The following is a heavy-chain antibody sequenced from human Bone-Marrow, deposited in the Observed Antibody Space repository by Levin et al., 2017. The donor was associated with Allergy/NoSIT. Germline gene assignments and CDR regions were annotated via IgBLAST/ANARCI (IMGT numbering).Heavy chain of an antibody. J-gene: IGHJ3*02. D-gene: IGHD4-17*01. CDR1: GGSINNDDDY. V-gene: IGHV4-30-4*01. Sequence: SQTLSLTCTVSGGSINNDDDYWSWVRQPPGKGLEWIGFVYYSRTTYYNLSLKSRVTISIDTSKNQFSLRLTSVTAADTAIYYCARDQSGDSDIPFDIWGQGTMVTVSS. CDR2: VYYSRTT. CDR3: ARDQSGDSDIPFDI.